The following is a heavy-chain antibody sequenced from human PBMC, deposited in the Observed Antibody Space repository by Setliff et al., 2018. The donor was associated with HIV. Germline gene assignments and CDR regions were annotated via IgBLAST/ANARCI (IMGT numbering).Heavy chain of an antibody. Sequence: KPSETLSLTCTVSSDSIRAYFWTWVRQPAGKGLEWIGHVYLSGGTNSNPSLKSRVTMSFDTSKNQFSLNLNSATAADTAVYYCARGLPATNGVWIDYWGQGTLVTVSS. V-gene: IGHV4-4*07. CDR1: SDSIRAYF. D-gene: IGHD2-8*01. CDR2: VYLSGGT. J-gene: IGHJ4*02. CDR3: ARGLPATNGVWIDY.